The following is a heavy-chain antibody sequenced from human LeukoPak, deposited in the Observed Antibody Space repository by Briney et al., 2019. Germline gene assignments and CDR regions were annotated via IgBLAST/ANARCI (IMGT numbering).Heavy chain of an antibody. Sequence: PGGSLRLSCAASGFTFSSYGMHWVRQAPGKGLEWVAVIWYDGSSKYYADSVKGRFTISRDNSKNTLYLQMNSLRAEDTAVYYCARGYNWNYIHLGYFDYWGQGTLVTVSS. CDR3: ARGYNWNYIHLGYFDY. J-gene: IGHJ4*02. CDR2: IWYDGSSK. V-gene: IGHV3-33*01. D-gene: IGHD1-7*01. CDR1: GFTFSSYG.